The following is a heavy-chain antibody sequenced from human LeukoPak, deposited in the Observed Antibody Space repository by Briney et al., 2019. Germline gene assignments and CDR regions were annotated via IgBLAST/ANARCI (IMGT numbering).Heavy chain of an antibody. D-gene: IGHD3-9*01. Sequence: DSVKGRFTISRDNAKNSPYLQMNSLRAEDTAVYYCARGLGYFDWLLSYYFDYWGQGTLVTVSS. CDR3: ARGLGYFDWLLSYYFDY. V-gene: IGHV3-11*06. J-gene: IGHJ4*02.